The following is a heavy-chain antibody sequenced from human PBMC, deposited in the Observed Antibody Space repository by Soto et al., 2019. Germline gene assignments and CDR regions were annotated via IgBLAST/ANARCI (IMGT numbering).Heavy chain of an antibody. CDR3: ARDSAGYDFWSGSRPWWFDP. J-gene: IGHJ5*02. CDR1: GGSISSYY. D-gene: IGHD3-3*01. CDR2: IYTSGST. V-gene: IGHV4-4*07. Sequence: SETLSLTCTVSGGSISSYYWSWIRQPAGKGLEWIGRIYTSGSTNYNPSPKSRVTMSVDTSKNQFSLKLSSVTAADTAVYYCARDSAGYDFWSGSRPWWFDPWGQGTLVTVSS.